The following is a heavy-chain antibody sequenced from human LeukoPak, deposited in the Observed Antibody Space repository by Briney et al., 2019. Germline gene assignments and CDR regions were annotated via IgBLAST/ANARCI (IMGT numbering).Heavy chain of an antibody. D-gene: IGHD2-2*01. CDR2: ISSSSSYI. CDR3: ARGVVVVPAAIRGVRFDP. V-gene: IGHV3-21*01. CDR1: GFTFSSYS. J-gene: IGHJ5*02. Sequence: GGSLRLSCAASGFTFSSYSMNWVRQAPGKGLEWVSSISSSSSYIYYADSVKGRFTISRDNAKNSLYLLMNSLRAEDTAVYYCARGVVVVPAAIRGVRFDPWGQGTLVTVSS.